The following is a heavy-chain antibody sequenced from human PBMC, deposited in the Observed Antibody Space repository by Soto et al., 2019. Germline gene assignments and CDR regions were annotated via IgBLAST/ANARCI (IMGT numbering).Heavy chain of an antibody. D-gene: IGHD6-25*01. J-gene: IGHJ5*02. V-gene: IGHV1-2*02. CDR2: INANNGGA. CDR3: AREGGSETLQPSYNWFDT. Sequence: ASVKVSCKSSGYTFTYYHIHWLRQAPGQGLEFMGWINANNGGAGSAQQFQGRVTVPRDTSITTVYMELSNLRSDDTAVYYCAREGGSETLQPSYNWFDTWGQGTLVTVSS. CDR1: GYTFTYYH.